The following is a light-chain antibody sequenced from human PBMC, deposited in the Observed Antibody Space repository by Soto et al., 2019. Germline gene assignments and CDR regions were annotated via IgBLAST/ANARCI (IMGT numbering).Light chain of an antibody. Sequence: QSVLTQPASVSGSPGQSITISCTGTSSDVGGYNYVSWYQQHPGKAPKLMIYDVSNRPSGVSNRFSGSKSGNTASLTISGLQAEDEADFYCSSYTGSSPGPLYVFGTGTKVTVL. CDR1: SSDVGGYNY. CDR2: DVS. V-gene: IGLV2-14*01. J-gene: IGLJ1*01. CDR3: SSYTGSSPGPLYV.